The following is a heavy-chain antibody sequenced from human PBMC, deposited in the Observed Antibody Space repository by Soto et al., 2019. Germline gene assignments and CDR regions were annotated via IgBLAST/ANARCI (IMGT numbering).Heavy chain of an antibody. J-gene: IGHJ3*02. CDR2: ISAYNGNT. V-gene: IGHV1-18*01. CDR3: XXXXXXXXXXAFDI. Sequence: QVQLVQSGAEVKKPGASVKVSCKASGYTFTSYGISWVRQAPGQGLEWMGWISAYNGNTNHAQNLQGRVTMTTDTXXXXXXXXXXXXXXXXXXXXXXXXXXXXXXXXAFDIWGQGTMVTVSS. CDR1: GYTFTSYG.